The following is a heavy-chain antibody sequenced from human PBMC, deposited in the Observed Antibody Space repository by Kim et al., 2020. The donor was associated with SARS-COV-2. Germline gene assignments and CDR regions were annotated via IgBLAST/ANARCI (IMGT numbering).Heavy chain of an antibody. J-gene: IGHJ3*02. CDR2: ISTSGTYT. V-gene: IGHV3-11*05. CDR3: ARDAHPITMIDGFDI. Sequence: GGSLRLSCAASGFTFSDYYMSWIRQAPGKGLKWISYISTSGTYTEYADSVKGRFTISRDNDKNSLYLQLNSLRAEDTAVYYCARDAHPITMIDGFDIWGQGTLVTVSS. D-gene: IGHD3-22*01. CDR1: GFTFSDYY.